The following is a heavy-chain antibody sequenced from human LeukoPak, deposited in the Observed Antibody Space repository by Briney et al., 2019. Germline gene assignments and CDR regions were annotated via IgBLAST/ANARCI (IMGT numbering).Heavy chain of an antibody. Sequence: PGGSLRLSCAASGFTFSSYAMTWVRQAPGKGLEWVSGISGNGGSTYYADAVKGRFTISRDNSKNTVYLQMNSLRAEDTAVYYCAKGLAISMLVVFIDGLDYWGQGTLVTVSS. CDR3: AKGLAISMLVVFIDGLDY. CDR1: GFTFSSYA. J-gene: IGHJ4*02. V-gene: IGHV3-23*01. D-gene: IGHD3-22*01. CDR2: ISGNGGST.